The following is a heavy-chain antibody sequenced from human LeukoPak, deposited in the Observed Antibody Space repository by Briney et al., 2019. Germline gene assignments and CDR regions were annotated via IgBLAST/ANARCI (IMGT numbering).Heavy chain of an antibody. V-gene: IGHV3-74*01. CDR1: GFTFSSYW. J-gene: IGHJ6*03. D-gene: IGHD3-10*01. CDR3: ARLNMVRGVIMVYYYYMDV. CDR2: INSDGSST. Sequence: GGSLRLSCAASGFTFSSYWMHWVRQAPGKGLVWVSRINSDGSSTSYADSVKGRFTISRDNAKNTLYLQMNSLRVEDTAVYYCARLNMVRGVIMVYYYYMDVWGKGTTVTVSS.